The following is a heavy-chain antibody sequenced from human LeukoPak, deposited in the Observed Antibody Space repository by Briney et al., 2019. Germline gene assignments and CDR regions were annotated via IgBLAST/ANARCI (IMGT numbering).Heavy chain of an antibody. J-gene: IGHJ4*02. V-gene: IGHV3-30*04. D-gene: IGHD4-17*01. CDR3: AKEGPVTTCLDY. CDR2: ISYDGSNK. Sequence: GGSLRLSCAASGFTFSSYAMHWVRQAPGKGLEWVALISYDGSNKYYADSVKGRFTISRDNSKNTLYLQMNSLRAEDTAVYYCAKEGPVTTCLDYWGQGTLVTVSS. CDR1: GFTFSSYA.